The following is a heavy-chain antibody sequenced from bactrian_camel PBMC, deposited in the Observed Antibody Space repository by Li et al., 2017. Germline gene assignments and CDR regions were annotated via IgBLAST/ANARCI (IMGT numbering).Heavy chain of an antibody. CDR2: SGTSGGST. CDR1: EDTYGDAC. Sequence: HVQLVESGGGSVQAGGSLTLSCVISEDTYGDACMSWFRQAPGKGLEWVSASGTSGGSTAYTDSVKGRFTISRDNAKNTLYLQMNRLKPEDTAVYYCAKAYNNYAPGYWGQGTQVTVS. CDR3: AKAYNNYAPGY. J-gene: IGHJ4*01. D-gene: IGHD4*01. V-gene: IGHV3S1*01.